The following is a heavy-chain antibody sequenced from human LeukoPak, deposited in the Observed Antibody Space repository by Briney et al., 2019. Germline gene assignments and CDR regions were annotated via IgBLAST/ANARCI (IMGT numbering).Heavy chain of an antibody. CDR1: GFTFDDYA. Sequence: PGGSLRLSCAASGFTFDDYAMHWVRQAPGKGLEWVSGISWNSGSIGYADSVKGRFTISRDNSKNTLFLQMGSLRADDMAVYYCARWGSTSCYDYWGQGTLVTVSS. J-gene: IGHJ4*02. CDR3: ARWGSTSCYDY. V-gene: IGHV3-9*03. CDR2: ISWNSGSI. D-gene: IGHD2-2*01.